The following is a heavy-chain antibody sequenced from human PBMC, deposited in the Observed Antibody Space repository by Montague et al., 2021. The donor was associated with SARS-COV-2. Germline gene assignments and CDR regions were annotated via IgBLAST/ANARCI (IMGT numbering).Heavy chain of an antibody. CDR2: INPSGGDS. V-gene: IGHV1-46*01. CDR3: ARWWPQTYYYGMDV. J-gene: IGHJ6*02. D-gene: IGHD2-15*01. Sequence: SVKVSCKASGYTFTSYYIHWVRQAPGQGLERLGVINPSGGDSTYAQRFQGRVTMTRDTSTSTVYMELSSLRSEDTAVYYCARWWPQTYYYGMDVWGQGTTVTVSS. CDR1: GYTFTSYY.